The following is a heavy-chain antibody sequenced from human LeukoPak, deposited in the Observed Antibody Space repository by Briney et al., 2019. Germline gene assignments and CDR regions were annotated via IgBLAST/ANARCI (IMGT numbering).Heavy chain of an antibody. CDR1: GFTFSSHA. J-gene: IGHJ6*02. V-gene: IGHV3-23*01. CDR2: ISHSGGST. CDR3: AKDRGYSYGYDYYGMDV. Sequence: DPGGSLRLSCAASGFTFSSHAMSWVRQAPGKGLDWVSGISHSGGSTHYADSVKGRFTISRDNSKNTLYLQMNNLRAEDTAVYYCAKDRGYSYGYDYYGMDVWGQGTTVTVSS. D-gene: IGHD5-18*01.